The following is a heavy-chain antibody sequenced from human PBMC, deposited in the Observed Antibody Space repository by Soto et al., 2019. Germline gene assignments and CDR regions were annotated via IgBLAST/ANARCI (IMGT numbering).Heavy chain of an antibody. CDR3: ARAKFHFDSDGYSLTPHFDH. Sequence: QVQLVQSGAEVKKPGSSVKVSCSASGDTFSSYGISWVRQAPGQGLEWLGGIIPVFAITKYAQKFQGRITFTSDDSSSTTYMDLSSLSSEDTAVYYCARAKFHFDSDGYSLTPHFDHWGQGTPVTVSS. V-gene: IGHV1-69*01. D-gene: IGHD3-9*01. CDR1: GDTFSSYG. J-gene: IGHJ4*02. CDR2: IIPVFAIT.